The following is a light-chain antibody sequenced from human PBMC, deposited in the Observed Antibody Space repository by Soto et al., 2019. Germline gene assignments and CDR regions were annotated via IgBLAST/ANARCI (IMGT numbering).Light chain of an antibody. J-gene: IGKJ3*01. CDR2: GAS. V-gene: IGKV1-9*01. CDR3: QQLNSYSIFS. CDR1: QDISSY. Sequence: DIQFTQSPSFLSASVGDRVTITCRASQDISSYLAWYQQKPGKAPKLLIFGASTLQSGVPSRFSGSGSGTEFTLTISSLKPEDFATYYCQQLNSYSIFSFGPGTKVDIK.